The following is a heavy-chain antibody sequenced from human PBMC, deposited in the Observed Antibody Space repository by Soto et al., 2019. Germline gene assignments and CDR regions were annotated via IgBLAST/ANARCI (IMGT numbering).Heavy chain of an antibody. CDR1: GFTFRSYA. D-gene: IGHD2-15*01. V-gene: IGHV3-23*01. CDR2: TGGGGVST. CDR3: AKIVGGGSHHDAFDI. Sequence: EVQLLESGGGLVEPGGSLRLSCAASGFTFRSYAMTWVRQAPGKGLEWVSYTGGGGVSTYYADSVKGRFISSRDDSKNTLYLQMNSLRAEDTALYYCAKIVGGGSHHDAFDIWGQGTTVTVSS. J-gene: IGHJ3*02.